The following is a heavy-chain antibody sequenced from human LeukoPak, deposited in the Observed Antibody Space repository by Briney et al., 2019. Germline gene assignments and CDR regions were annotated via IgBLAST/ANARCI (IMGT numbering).Heavy chain of an antibody. CDR3: ARHPPPSIVGATAFDY. Sequence: SETLSLTCTVSGGSISSYYWSWIRQPPGKGLEWIGYIYYSGSTNYNPSLKSRVTISVDTSKNQFSLKLSSVTAADTAVYYCARHPPPSIVGATAFDYWGQGTLFTVSS. V-gene: IGHV4-59*01. J-gene: IGHJ4*02. D-gene: IGHD1-26*01. CDR1: GGSISSYY. CDR2: IYYSGST.